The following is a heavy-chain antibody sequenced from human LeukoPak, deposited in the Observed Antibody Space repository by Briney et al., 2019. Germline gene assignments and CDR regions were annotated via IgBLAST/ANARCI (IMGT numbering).Heavy chain of an antibody. D-gene: IGHD3-9*01. CDR2: ISGSGVNT. V-gene: IGHV3-23*01. Sequence: GGSLRLSCAASGLTFINHAMTWVRQAPGKGLEWVSTISGSGVNTYYADSVKGRFTISRDNSKNTLYLQMNSLRAEDTAVYYCAKEGREYYDILTGYEKWGQGTLVTVSS. CDR3: AKEGREYYDILTGYEK. J-gene: IGHJ4*02. CDR1: GLTFINHA.